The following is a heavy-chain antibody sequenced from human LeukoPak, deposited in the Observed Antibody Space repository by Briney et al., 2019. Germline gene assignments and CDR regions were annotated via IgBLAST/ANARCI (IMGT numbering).Heavy chain of an antibody. CDR1: GGSISSYY. D-gene: IGHD3-10*01. Sequence: PSETLSLTCTVSGGSISSYYWSWIRQPPGKGLEWIGYIYYSGSTNYNPSLKSRVTISVDTSKNQFSLKLSSVTAADTAVYYCARDYYGSGRAIYGMDVWGQGTLVTVSS. CDR2: IYYSGST. CDR3: ARDYYGSGRAIYGMDV. J-gene: IGHJ6*02. V-gene: IGHV4-59*01.